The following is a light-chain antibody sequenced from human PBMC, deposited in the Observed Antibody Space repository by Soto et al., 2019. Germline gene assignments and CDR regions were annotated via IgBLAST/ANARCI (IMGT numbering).Light chain of an antibody. J-gene: IGLJ3*02. CDR2: RND. V-gene: IGLV1-47*01. CDR1: SSNIGSNY. Sequence: QSVLTQPPSASATPGQRVTISCSGSSSNIGSNYVYWYRQLPGTAPNVLIYRNDERPSGVPDRFSGSKSGSSASLAISGLRSEDEADYYCSAWDDSLSGPVFGRGTKLTVL. CDR3: SAWDDSLSGPV.